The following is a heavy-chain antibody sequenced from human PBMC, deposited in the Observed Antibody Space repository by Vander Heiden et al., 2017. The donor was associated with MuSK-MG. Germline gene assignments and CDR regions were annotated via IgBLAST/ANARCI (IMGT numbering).Heavy chain of an antibody. CDR1: GFTFSSYA. CDR2: ISYDGSNK. Sequence: QVQLVESGGGVVQPGRSLRLSCAASGFTFSSYAMHWVRQAPGKGLEWVAVISYDGSNKYYADSVKGRFTISRDNSKNTLYLKMNSLRAEETAVYYCARDHYGDYYYYYGMDVWGQGTTVTVSS. D-gene: IGHD4-17*01. CDR3: ARDHYGDYYYYYGMDV. V-gene: IGHV3-30*04. J-gene: IGHJ6*02.